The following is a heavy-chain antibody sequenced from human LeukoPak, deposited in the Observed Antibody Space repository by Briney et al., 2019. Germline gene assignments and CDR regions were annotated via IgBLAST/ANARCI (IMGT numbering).Heavy chain of an antibody. J-gene: IGHJ3*02. CDR3: VKDRVWFGELLGAFDI. CDR1: GFTFSSYA. V-gene: IGHV3-64D*09. CDR2: ISSNGGST. Sequence: PGGSLRLSCSASGFTFSSYAMHWVRQAPGKGLEYVSAISSNGGSTYYADSVKGRFTISRDNSKNTLYLQMSSLRAEDTAVYYCVKDRVWFGELLGAFDIWGQGTMVTVSS. D-gene: IGHD3-10*01.